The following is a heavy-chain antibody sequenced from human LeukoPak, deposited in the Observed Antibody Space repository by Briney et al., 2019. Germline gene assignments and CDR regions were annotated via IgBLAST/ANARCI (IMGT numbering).Heavy chain of an antibody. V-gene: IGHV3-9*01. J-gene: IGHJ4*02. CDR2: ISWNSNNI. D-gene: IGHD5-18*01. CDR3: AKDIYTYGSSVDY. Sequence: GGSVRLSCAASGFAFDDYAMHWVPQAPGKGLEWVSGISWNSNNIGYADSVKGRFAISRDSAKNSLYLQMNSLRAEDTALYYCAKDIYTYGSSVDYWGQGTLVTVSS. CDR1: GFAFDDYA.